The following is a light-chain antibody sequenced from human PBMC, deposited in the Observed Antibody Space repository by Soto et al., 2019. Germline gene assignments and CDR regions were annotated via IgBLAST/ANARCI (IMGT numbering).Light chain of an antibody. V-gene: IGLV2-11*01. CDR1: SSDVGGYHY. CDR2: DVN. CDR3: CSYAGSYTLV. J-gene: IGLJ2*01. Sequence: QSALTQPRSVSGSPGQSVTLSCTGTSSDVGGYHYVSWYQHHRGKAPKIIIYDVNKRPSGVPDRFSGSKSGNTASLTISGLQTVDEADYYCCSYAGSYTLVFGGGTKLTVL.